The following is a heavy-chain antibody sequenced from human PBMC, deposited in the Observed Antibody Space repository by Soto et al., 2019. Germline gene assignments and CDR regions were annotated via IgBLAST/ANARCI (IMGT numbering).Heavy chain of an antibody. V-gene: IGHV4-59*08. CDR2: IYYSGST. D-gene: IGHD2-15*01. Sequence: PSETLSLTCTVSGGSISSYYWSWIRQPPGKGLEWIGYIYYSGSTNYNPPLKSRVTISVDTSKNQFSLKLSSVTAADTSVYYCARYAAAEFDYWGQGTLVSVSS. CDR1: GGSISSYY. J-gene: IGHJ4*02. CDR3: ARYAAAEFDY.